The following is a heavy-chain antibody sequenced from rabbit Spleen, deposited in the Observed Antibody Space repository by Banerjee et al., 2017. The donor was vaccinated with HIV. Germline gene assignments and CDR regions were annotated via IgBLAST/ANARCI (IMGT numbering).Heavy chain of an antibody. V-gene: IGHV1S40*01. Sequence: QSLEESGGGLVKPGASLTLTCKASGFSFNSGYDMCWVRQAPGKGLEWIACIYAGSSGNTYSATWAKGRFTISKTSSTTVTLQMTSLTAADTATYFCARDHYVGYGYGDFNLWGQGTLVTVS. CDR1: GFSFNSGYD. D-gene: IGHD6-1*01. CDR2: IYAGSSGNT. CDR3: ARDHYVGYGYGDFNL. J-gene: IGHJ4*01.